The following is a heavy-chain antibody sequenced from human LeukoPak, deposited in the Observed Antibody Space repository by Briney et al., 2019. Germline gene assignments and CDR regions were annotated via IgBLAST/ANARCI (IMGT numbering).Heavy chain of an antibody. CDR1: GGSISSYY. J-gene: IGHJ4*02. Sequence: PSETLSLTCTVSGGSISSYYWSWIRQPAGKGLEWIGRVCTSGSTNYNPSLKSRVTMSVDTSKNQFSLKLSSVTAADTAVYYCARDQTIFGVVTTPFDYWGQGTLVTVSS. D-gene: IGHD3-3*01. CDR2: VCTSGST. CDR3: ARDQTIFGVVTTPFDY. V-gene: IGHV4-4*07.